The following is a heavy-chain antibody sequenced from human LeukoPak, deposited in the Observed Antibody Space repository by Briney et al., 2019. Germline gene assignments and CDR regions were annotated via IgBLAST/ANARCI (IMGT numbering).Heavy chain of an antibody. CDR1: GGSFSGYY. CDR2: INHSGST. Sequence: KPSETLSLTCAVYGGSFSGYYWSWIRPPPGKGLEWIGEINHSGSTNYNPSLKSRVTISVDTSKNQFSLKLSSVTAADTAVYYCARWGAPGLDIWGQGTMVTVSS. D-gene: IGHD3-16*01. CDR3: ARWGAPGLDI. V-gene: IGHV4-34*01. J-gene: IGHJ3*02.